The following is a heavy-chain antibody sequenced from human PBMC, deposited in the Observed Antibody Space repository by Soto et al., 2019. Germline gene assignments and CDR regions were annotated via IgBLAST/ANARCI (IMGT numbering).Heavy chain of an antibody. D-gene: IGHD5-12*01. CDR1: GASISSGRSY. CDR2: MFYSGST. Sequence: SETLSLTCTVSGASISSGRSYWSWIRQHPGKGLEWIGYMFYSGSTYYHPSLKSRANISADTSKNQFSLRLTSVTPADTAVYYCARDNGYGHFDSWGQGTQVTVSS. V-gene: IGHV4-31*03. J-gene: IGHJ4*02. CDR3: ARDNGYGHFDS.